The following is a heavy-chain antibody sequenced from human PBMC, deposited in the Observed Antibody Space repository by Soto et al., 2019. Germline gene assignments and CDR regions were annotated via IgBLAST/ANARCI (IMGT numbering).Heavy chain of an antibody. D-gene: IGHD3-22*01. Sequence: GASVKVSCKASGYTFTSYGISWLRQAPGQGLEWMGWISAYNGNTNYAQKLQGRVTMTTDTSTSTAYMELRSPRSDDTAVYYCARASITMIVVVSQFDYWGQGTLVTVSS. J-gene: IGHJ4*02. V-gene: IGHV1-18*01. CDR3: ARASITMIVVVSQFDY. CDR1: GYTFTSYG. CDR2: ISAYNGNT.